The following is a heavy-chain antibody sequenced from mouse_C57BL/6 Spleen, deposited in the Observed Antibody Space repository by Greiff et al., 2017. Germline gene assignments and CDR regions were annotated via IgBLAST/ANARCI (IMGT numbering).Heavy chain of an antibody. CDR2: INPNNGGT. CDR1: GYTFTNSN. Sequence: EVQLQQPGPALVEPGASVQMSCKASGYTFTNSNMTWVKPSHGKSLEWIGYINPNNGGTSYNQKFKGKATLTVNKSSSTAYMEIRSLTSEDSAVYYCARDAHFDYWGQGTTLTVSS. CDR3: ARDAHFDY. J-gene: IGHJ2*01. V-gene: IGHV1-22*01.